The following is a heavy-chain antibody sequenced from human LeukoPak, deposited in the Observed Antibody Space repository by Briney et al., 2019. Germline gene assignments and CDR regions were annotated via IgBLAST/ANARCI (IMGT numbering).Heavy chain of an antibody. V-gene: IGHV4-39*01. CDR3: ARHARLYYESSGRLDY. CDR2: ISYSGST. J-gene: IGHJ4*02. D-gene: IGHD3-22*01. CDR1: GFTFSSYA. Sequence: PGGSLRLSCAASGFTFSSYAMSWVRQAPGKGLEWIGSISYSGSTYYNPSLKSRVTVSVDTSKNQFSLKLSSVTAADTAVYYCARHARLYYESSGRLDYWGQGTLVTVSS.